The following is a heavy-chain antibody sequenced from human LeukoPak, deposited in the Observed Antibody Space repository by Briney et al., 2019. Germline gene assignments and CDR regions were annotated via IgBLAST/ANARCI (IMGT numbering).Heavy chain of an antibody. D-gene: IGHD6-19*01. J-gene: IGHJ6*04. CDR3: ARAEGIAVAGNYYYGMDV. CDR2: FNSDGSST. V-gene: IGHV3-74*01. Sequence: PGGSLRLSCAASGFTFSSYWMHWVRQAPGKGLGWVSRFNSDGSSTSYADSVKGRFTISRDNAKNTLYLQMNSLRAEDTAVYYCARAEGIAVAGNYYYGMDVWGKGTTVAVSS. CDR1: GFTFSSYW.